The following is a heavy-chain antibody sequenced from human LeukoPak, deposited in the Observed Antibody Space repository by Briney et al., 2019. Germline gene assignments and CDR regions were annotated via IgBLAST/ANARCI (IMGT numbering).Heavy chain of an antibody. CDR2: ITGSDDRT. D-gene: IGHD3-22*01. CDR1: GFTFSGAA. V-gene: IGHV3-23*01. Sequence: PGGSLRLSCAASGFTFSGAAMTWVRQAPGKGLEWVSTITGSDDRTYYADSVKGRFTISRDYSKNTLRLQMSSLTVEDTAIYYCAKGPQVGGGYHPDFWGQGTLVTVSS. CDR3: AKGPQVGGGYHPDF. J-gene: IGHJ4*02.